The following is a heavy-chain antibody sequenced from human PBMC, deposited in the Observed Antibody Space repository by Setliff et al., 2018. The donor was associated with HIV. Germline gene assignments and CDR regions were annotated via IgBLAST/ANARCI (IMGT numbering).Heavy chain of an antibody. Sequence: GGSLRLSCAASGFTFSSYAMSWVRQAPGKGLEWVSAISPSGGSTYYADSVRGRFTISRDNSKNTLYLQMNSLRAEDTALYYCARKYYYVSSGYYSFDYWGQGALVTVSS. CDR2: ISPSGGST. CDR1: GFTFSSYA. V-gene: IGHV3-23*01. CDR3: ARKYYYVSSGYYSFDY. D-gene: IGHD3-22*01. J-gene: IGHJ4*02.